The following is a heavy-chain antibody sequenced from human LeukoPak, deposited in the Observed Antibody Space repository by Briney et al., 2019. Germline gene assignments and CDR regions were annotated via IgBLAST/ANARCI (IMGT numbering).Heavy chain of an antibody. CDR2: ICYDGSNK. J-gene: IGHJ6*02. CDR3: ARDLEPADDYGSGSFKYYYYYGMDV. CDR1: GFSLSAYG. D-gene: IGHD3-10*01. V-gene: IGHV3-33*01. Sequence: GGSLRLSCAASGFSLSAYGVHWVRQAPGKGLEWVAVICYDGSNKYYADSVKGRFTISRDNSKNTLYLQINSLRAEDTAVYYCARDLEPADDYGSGSFKYYYYYGMDVWGQGTTVTVSS.